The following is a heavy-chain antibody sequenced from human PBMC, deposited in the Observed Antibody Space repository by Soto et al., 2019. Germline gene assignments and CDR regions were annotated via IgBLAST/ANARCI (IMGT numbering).Heavy chain of an antibody. V-gene: IGHV4-59*01. J-gene: IGHJ3*02. CDR1: GGSCSGYD. D-gene: IGHD3-10*01. CDR3: ARVWGGAFDI. CDR2: IYYSGST. Sequence: SQTLSLTCAVEGGSCSGYDWSWIRQPPGKGLEWIGYIYYSGSTNYNPSLKSRVTISVDRSKNQFSLKLSSVTAADTAVYYCARVWGGAFDIWGQGTMVTVSS.